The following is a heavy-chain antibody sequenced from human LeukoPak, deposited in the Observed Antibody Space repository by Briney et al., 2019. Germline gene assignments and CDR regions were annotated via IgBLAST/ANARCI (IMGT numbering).Heavy chain of an antibody. CDR3: ARDDLTGTGAFDI. CDR1: GFTVSSNY. Sequence: GGSLRLSCAASGFTVSSNYMSWVRQAPGKGLEWVSVIYSGGSTYYADSVKGRFTISRDNSKNTLHLQMNSLRAEDTAVYYCARDDLTGTGAFDIWGQGTMVTVSS. V-gene: IGHV3-53*01. D-gene: IGHD1-1*01. J-gene: IGHJ3*02. CDR2: IYSGGST.